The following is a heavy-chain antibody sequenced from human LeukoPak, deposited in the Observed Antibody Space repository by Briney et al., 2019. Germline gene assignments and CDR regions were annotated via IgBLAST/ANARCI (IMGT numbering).Heavy chain of an antibody. D-gene: IGHD6-13*01. CDR3: ARGLQQQLGWFDP. CDR1: GFTVSNNY. Sequence: GESLRLSCAASGFTVSNNYMSWVRQAPGKGLEWVSIIYSGGSTYYADSVRGRFSISRNNSKNTLYLQMNSLRADDTAVCYCARGLQQQLGWFDPWGQGTLVTVSS. J-gene: IGHJ5*02. V-gene: IGHV3-53*04. CDR2: IYSGGST.